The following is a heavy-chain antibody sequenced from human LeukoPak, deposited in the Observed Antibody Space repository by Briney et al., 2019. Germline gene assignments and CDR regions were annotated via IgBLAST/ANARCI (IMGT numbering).Heavy chain of an antibody. V-gene: IGHV4-34*01. D-gene: IGHD6-19*01. CDR1: GGSFSGYY. CDR3: ARGITSSGRMGAFDI. J-gene: IGHJ3*02. CDR2: INHSGST. Sequence: NPSETLSLTCAVYGGSFSGYYWSWIRQPPGKGLEWIGEINHSGSTNYNPSLKSRVTISVDTPKNQFSLKLSSVTAADTAVYYCARGITSSGRMGAFDIWGQGTMVTVSS.